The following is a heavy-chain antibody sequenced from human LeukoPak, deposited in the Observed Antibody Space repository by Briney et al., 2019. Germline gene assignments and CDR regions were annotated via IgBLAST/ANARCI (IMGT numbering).Heavy chain of an antibody. V-gene: IGHV4-34*01. CDR2: INHSGNT. CDR3: ASLRYYYDSSGSRPVDY. J-gene: IGHJ4*02. Sequence: SETLSFTCAVYGGSFSGYYWSWIRQPPGKGLEWIGEINHSGNTNYNPSLKSRVTISVDTSKNQFSLKLSSVTAADTAVYHCASLRYYYDSSGSRPVDYWGQGTLVTVSS. D-gene: IGHD3-22*01. CDR1: GGSFSGYY.